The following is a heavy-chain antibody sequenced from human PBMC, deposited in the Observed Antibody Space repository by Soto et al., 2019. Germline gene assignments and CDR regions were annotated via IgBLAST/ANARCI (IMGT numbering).Heavy chain of an antibody. V-gene: IGHV1-69*13. Sequence: SVKVSCKASGGTFSSYAISWVRQAPGQGLEWMGGIIPIFGTANYAQKFQGRVTITADESTSTAYMELSSLRSEDTAVYYCARGQRATVTTRLDYWGQGTLVTVSS. D-gene: IGHD4-17*01. CDR1: GGTFSSYA. J-gene: IGHJ4*02. CDR2: IIPIFGTA. CDR3: ARGQRATVTTRLDY.